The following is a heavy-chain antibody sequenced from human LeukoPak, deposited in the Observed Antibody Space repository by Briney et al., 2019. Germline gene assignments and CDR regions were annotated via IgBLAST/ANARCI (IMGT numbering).Heavy chain of an antibody. CDR2: MNPNSGNT. J-gene: IGHJ5*02. CDR3: ARGFRYCSSTSCYWFDP. D-gene: IGHD2-2*01. CDR1: GYTFTSYD. V-gene: IGHV1-8*01. Sequence: GASVKVSCKASGYTFTSYDINWVRQATAQGLEWMGWMNPNSGNTGYAHKFQDRATMTRNTSISTAYMELSSLRSEDTAVYYCARGFRYCSSTSCYWFDPWGQGTLVTVSS.